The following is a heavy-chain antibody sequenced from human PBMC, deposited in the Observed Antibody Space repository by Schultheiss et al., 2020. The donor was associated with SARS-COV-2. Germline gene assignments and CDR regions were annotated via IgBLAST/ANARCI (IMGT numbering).Heavy chain of an antibody. J-gene: IGHJ4*02. CDR1: GFTFSSYS. D-gene: IGHD3-3*01. CDR2: ISSSSSYI. Sequence: GESLKISCAASGFTFSSYSMNWVRQAPGKGLEWVSSISSSSSYIYYADSVKGRFTISRDNAKNSLYLQMNSLRAEDTAVYYCASEIDFWSGYYMDYWGQGTLVTVSS. CDR3: ASEIDFWSGYYMDY. V-gene: IGHV3-21*01.